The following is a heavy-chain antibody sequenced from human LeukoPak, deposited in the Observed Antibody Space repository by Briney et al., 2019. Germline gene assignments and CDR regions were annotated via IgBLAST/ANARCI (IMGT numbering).Heavy chain of an antibody. D-gene: IGHD3-16*01. Sequence: SETLSLTCTVSGGSISSGGYYWSWIRQHPGKGLEWIGYIYYSGSTYYNPSLKSRVTISVDTSKNQFSLKLSSVTAADTAVYYYAREAFPWGYFDYWGQGTLVTVSS. CDR1: GGSISSGGYY. J-gene: IGHJ4*02. CDR3: AREAFPWGYFDY. CDR2: IYYSGST. V-gene: IGHV4-31*03.